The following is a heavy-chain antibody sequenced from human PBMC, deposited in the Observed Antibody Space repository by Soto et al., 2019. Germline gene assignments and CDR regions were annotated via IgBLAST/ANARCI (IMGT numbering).Heavy chain of an antibody. J-gene: IGHJ6*03. D-gene: IGHD3-10*01. CDR3: ARVTGYYGSGSYYIRHYYYYMDV. CDR2: ISSSSSTI. CDR1: GFKFSSYS. Sequence: GGSLRLSCAVSGFKFSSYSMNWVRQAPGKGLEWVSYISSSSSTIYYADTVKGRFTISRDNAKNSLYLQMNSLRAEDTAVYYCARVTGYYGSGSYYIRHYYYYMDVWGKGTTVTVS. V-gene: IGHV3-48*01.